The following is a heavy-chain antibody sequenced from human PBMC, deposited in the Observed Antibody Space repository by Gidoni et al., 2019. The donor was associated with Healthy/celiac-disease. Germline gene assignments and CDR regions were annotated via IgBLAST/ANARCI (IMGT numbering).Heavy chain of an antibody. V-gene: IGHV4-31*01. D-gene: IGHD3-22*01. J-gene: IGHJ3*02. CDR2: IHYSGST. CDR1: GGSISSGCYY. Sequence: QVHLQESGPGLVKPSPTLSLPCTVPGGSISSGCYYWSWIRQHPGKGLEWIWYIHYSGSTYYNPSLKRQVTRSVDTSKNQFSLKLSSVTAADTAVYYCARDSRITMIVVGGKDAFDIWGQGTMVTVSS. CDR3: ARDSRITMIVVGGKDAFDI.